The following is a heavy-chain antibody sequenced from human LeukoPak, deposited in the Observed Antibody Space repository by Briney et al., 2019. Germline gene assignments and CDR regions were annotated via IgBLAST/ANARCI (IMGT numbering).Heavy chain of an antibody. CDR1: GYTLTSYG. Sequence: GASVKVSCKASGYTLTSYGISWARQAPGQGLEWMGWISAYNGNTNYAQQLQGRVTMTTDTSTSTAYMELRSLRSDDTAVYYCARDRSPGNFDYWGQGTLVTVSS. CDR3: ARDRSPGNFDY. V-gene: IGHV1-18*01. CDR2: ISAYNGNT. J-gene: IGHJ4*02.